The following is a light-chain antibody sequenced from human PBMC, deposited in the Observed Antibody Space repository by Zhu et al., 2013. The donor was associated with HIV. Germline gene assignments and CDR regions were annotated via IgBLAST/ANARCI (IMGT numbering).Light chain of an antibody. J-gene: IGKJ4*01. CDR3: QQYKYWVT. Sequence: EMVMTQSPATLSVSLGERVTLSCRASQSVSSNLAWYQQKPGQAPRLLIYGASTRATGLPARFSGSGSETEFTLTISSLQSEDFAVYYCQQYKYWVTFGGGTKVEIK. CDR1: QSVSSN. V-gene: IGKV3-15*01. CDR2: GAS.